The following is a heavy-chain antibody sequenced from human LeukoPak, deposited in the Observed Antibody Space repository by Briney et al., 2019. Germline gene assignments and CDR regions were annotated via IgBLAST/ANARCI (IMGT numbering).Heavy chain of an antibody. D-gene: IGHD5-18*01. CDR2: SYYSGST. J-gene: IGHJ4*02. V-gene: IGHV4-59*01. Sequence: SETLSLTCTVSGSSISSYYWTWIRQPPGKGLEWIGCSYYSGSTNYNPSLRSRVTISVDTSKNQFSLNLSSVTAADTAVYYCARGPSSGYSYGWGQGTLVTVSS. CDR3: ARGPSSGYSYG. CDR1: GSSISSYY.